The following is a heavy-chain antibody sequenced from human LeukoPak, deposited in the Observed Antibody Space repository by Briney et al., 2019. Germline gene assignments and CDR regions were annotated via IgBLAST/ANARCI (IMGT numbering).Heavy chain of an antibody. V-gene: IGHV1-69*04. J-gene: IGHJ4*02. CDR3: ARERGDFWSGYYLDY. CDR2: IIPILGIA. Sequence: EASVKVSCKASGGTFSSYAISWVRQAPGQGLEWMGRIIPILGIANYAQKFQGRVTITADKSTSTAYMELSSLRSEDTAVYYCARERGDFWSGYYLDYWGQGTLVTVSS. CDR1: GGTFSSYA. D-gene: IGHD3-3*01.